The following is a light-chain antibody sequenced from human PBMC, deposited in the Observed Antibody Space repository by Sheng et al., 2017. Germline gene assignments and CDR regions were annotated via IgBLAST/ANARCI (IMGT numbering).Light chain of an antibody. V-gene: IGKV3-11*01. CDR2: DAS. Sequence: EIVLTQSPVTLYLSPGERLTLSCRASQSVDTYLAWYQQKVGQAPRLLIYDASNRATGIPDRFSGSGSGTDFTLTISSLEPEDFAVYYCQQRRDWPLTFGPGTKVDIK. CDR3: QQRRDWPLT. J-gene: IGKJ3*01. CDR1: QSVDTY.